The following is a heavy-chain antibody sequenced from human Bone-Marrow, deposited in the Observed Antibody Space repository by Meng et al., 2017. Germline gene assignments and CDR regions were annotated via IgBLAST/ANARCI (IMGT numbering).Heavy chain of an antibody. J-gene: IGHJ4*01. Sequence: GQLVDSGGGFVKPGGSLRLFCAASGFTFSNAWMTWVRQAPGKGLEWIGRMKSNVDGGTVDYAAAVKGRFFISRDDSENTFYLQMNSLKTEDTAVYYCSGHVDYWGHGTLVTVSS. CDR2: MKSNVDGGTV. CDR3: SGHVDY. CDR1: GFTFSNAW. V-gene: IGHV3-15*01.